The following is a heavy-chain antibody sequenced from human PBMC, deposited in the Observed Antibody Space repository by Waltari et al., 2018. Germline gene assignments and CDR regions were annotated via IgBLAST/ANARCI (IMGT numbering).Heavy chain of an antibody. CDR1: GGSISSSSYY. J-gene: IGHJ5*02. D-gene: IGHD3-10*01. V-gene: IGHV4-39*07. CDR3: ARGAELLNGAWFDP. CDR2: IYYSGST. Sequence: QLQLQESGPGLVKPSETLSLTCTVSGGSISSSSYYWGWIRPPPGKGLEWIGSIYYSGSTYYNPSLKSRVTISVDTSKNQFSLKLSSVTAADTAVYYCARGAELLNGAWFDPWGQGTLVTVSS.